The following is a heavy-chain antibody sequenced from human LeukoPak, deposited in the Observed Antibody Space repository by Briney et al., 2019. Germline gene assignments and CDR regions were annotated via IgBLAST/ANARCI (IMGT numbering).Heavy chain of an antibody. V-gene: IGHV3-48*01. Sequence: GGSLRLSCAASGFTFSSYSMNWVRQAPGKGLEWVSYISSSSSTIYYADSVKGRFTISRDNAKNSLYLQMNSLRAEDTAVCYCARVSYDFWSGFDYWGQGTLVTVSS. J-gene: IGHJ4*02. CDR1: GFTFSSYS. D-gene: IGHD3-3*01. CDR3: ARVSYDFWSGFDY. CDR2: ISSSSSTI.